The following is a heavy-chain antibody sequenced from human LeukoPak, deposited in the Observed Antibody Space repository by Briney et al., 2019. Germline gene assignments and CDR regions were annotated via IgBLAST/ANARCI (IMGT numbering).Heavy chain of an antibody. J-gene: IGHJ4*02. CDR3: ARVFSGYANQYYFDY. V-gene: IGHV3-11*05. D-gene: IGHD5-12*01. CDR1: GFTFSDYY. CDR2: ISSSSSYT. Sequence: GGSLRLSCAASGFTFSDYYMSWIRQASGKGLEWVSYISSSSSYTNYADSVKGRFTISRDNAKDSLYLQMNSLRAEDTAVYYCARVFSGYANQYYFDYWGQGTLVTVSS.